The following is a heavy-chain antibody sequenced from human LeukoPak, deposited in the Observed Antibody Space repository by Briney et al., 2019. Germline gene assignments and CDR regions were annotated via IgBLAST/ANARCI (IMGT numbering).Heavy chain of an antibody. CDR3: ARELRPKYSSSWYASYYMDV. Sequence: SVKVSCKASGGTFSSYAISWVRQAPGQGLEWMGGIIPIFGTANYARKFQGRVTITTDESTSTAYMELSSLRSEDTAVYYCARELRPKYSSSWYASYYMDVWGKGTTVTVSS. D-gene: IGHD6-13*01. CDR2: IIPIFGTA. J-gene: IGHJ6*03. CDR1: GGTFSSYA. V-gene: IGHV1-69*05.